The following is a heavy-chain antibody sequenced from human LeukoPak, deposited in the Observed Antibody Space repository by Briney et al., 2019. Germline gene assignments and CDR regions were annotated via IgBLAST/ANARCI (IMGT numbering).Heavy chain of an antibody. Sequence: GGSLRLSCAVSGFSVSSSYLAWVRQTPEKGLEWISVIYGGGSTYSADSVEGRFTISRDSPNNALYLQMNRLRVEDTAVYYCARLLPASLHYFDYWGQGSLVTVSS. J-gene: IGHJ4*02. V-gene: IGHV3-53*01. D-gene: IGHD2-15*01. CDR3: ARLLPASLHYFDY. CDR1: GFSVSSSY. CDR2: IYGGGST.